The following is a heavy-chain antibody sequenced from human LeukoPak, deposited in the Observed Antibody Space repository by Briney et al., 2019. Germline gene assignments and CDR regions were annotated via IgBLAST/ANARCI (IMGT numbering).Heavy chain of an antibody. Sequence: GGSLRLSCAASGFTFSNYAMSWVRQAPGKGLEWVSAISGSGGSTYYADSVKGRFTISRDNSKNTLYLQMNSLRAEDTAVYYCAKGRDYGDTKDAFDIWGQGTMVTVSS. CDR3: AKGRDYGDTKDAFDI. CDR2: ISGSGGST. D-gene: IGHD4-17*01. J-gene: IGHJ3*02. CDR1: GFTFSNYA. V-gene: IGHV3-23*01.